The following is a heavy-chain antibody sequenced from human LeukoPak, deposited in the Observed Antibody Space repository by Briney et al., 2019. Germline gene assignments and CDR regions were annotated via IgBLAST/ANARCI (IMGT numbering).Heavy chain of an antibody. Sequence: GATVKLSCKVSGYTLTVLAMHWVRQAPGKGLEWMGGFDPEDGETIYAQKFRGRVTMTENTSTDTAYMELGSLRSEDTAMYYCATEVITMVRVYYFDYWGQGTLVTVSS. CDR3: ATEVITMVRVYYFDY. J-gene: IGHJ4*02. CDR1: GYTLTVLA. CDR2: FDPEDGET. V-gene: IGHV1-24*01. D-gene: IGHD3-10*01.